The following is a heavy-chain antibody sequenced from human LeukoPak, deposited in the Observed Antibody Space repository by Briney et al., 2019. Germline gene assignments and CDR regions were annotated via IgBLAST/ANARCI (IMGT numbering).Heavy chain of an antibody. V-gene: IGHV3-9*01. D-gene: IGHD2-15*01. Sequence: PGRSLRLSCAASGFTFDDYAMHWVRQAPGKGLEWVAGISWNSRNNMGYADSVKGRFTISRDNAKNSLYLQMNSLRAEDTALYYCAKDIASVVYCSGGTCYFDFWGQGTLVTVSA. J-gene: IGHJ4*02. CDR2: ISWNSRNNM. CDR1: GFTFDDYA. CDR3: AKDIASVVYCSGGTCYFDF.